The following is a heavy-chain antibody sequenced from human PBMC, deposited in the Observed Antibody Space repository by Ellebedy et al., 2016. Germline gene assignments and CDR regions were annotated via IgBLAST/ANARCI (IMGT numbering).Heavy chain of an antibody. Sequence: SQTLSLTCXISGDSVSSKSVTWAWIRQSPSRGFEWLGRTYYRSTWFHDYAPSVQSRIIINADTTKNQLSVQLNAVTPEDTAVYYCVRFIGSGWLDSWGQGILVTVSS. J-gene: IGHJ4*02. D-gene: IGHD6-25*01. CDR2: TYYRSTWFH. CDR1: GDSVSSKSVT. CDR3: VRFIGSGWLDS. V-gene: IGHV6-1*01.